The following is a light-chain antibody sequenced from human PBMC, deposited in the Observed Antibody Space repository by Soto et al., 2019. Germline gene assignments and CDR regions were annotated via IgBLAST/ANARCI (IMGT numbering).Light chain of an antibody. Sequence: DIQMTQSPCSVSASVGERVTITGRASQGISSWLAWYQQKPGKAPKLLIYAASSLQSGVPSRFSGSGYGTDFNLTISSLQTEDFATYYCQHYNSYSEAFGQGTKVDIK. CDR3: QHYNSYSEA. J-gene: IGKJ1*01. V-gene: IGKV1D-12*01. CDR2: AAS. CDR1: QGISSW.